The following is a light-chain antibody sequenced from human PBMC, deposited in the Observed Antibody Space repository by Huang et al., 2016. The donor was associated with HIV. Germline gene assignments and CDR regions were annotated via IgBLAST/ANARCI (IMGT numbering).Light chain of an antibody. CDR1: QSLLHSNGYNY. J-gene: IGKJ1*01. Sequence: DIVMTQSPLSLPVTPGEPASISCKSSQSLLHSNGYNYGDWYLQKPGQSPQLLIYLVSTRASGVPDRFSGSGSGTDFTLKISRVEADDFGVYYCMQALQTPWTFGQGTKVEI. V-gene: IGKV2-28*01. CDR2: LVS. CDR3: MQALQTPWT.